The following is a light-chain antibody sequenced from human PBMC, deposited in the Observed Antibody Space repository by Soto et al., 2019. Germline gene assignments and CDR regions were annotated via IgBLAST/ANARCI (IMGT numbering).Light chain of an antibody. CDR1: QTISTN. CDR3: QQYNSWPRT. CDR2: DAS. Sequence: EIVMTQSPATLSVSPGERATLSCRASQTISTNLARYQQKPGQAPRPLIYDASTRDTGIPDRFSGSGSGTEFTLTISSLQSEDFAVYYCQQYNSWPRTFGQGTKVEIK. J-gene: IGKJ1*01. V-gene: IGKV3-15*01.